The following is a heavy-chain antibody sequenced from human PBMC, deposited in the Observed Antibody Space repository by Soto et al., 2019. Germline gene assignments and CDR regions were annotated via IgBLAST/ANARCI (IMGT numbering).Heavy chain of an antibody. CDR3: ASQAVGPGLYLPTGWLDP. J-gene: IGHJ5*02. V-gene: IGHV4-39*01. CDR1: GGSISSSSYY. Sequence: SETLSLTCTVSGGSISSSSYYWGWIRQPPGKGLEWIGSIYYSGSTYYNPSLKSRVTISVDTSKNQFSLKLSSVTAADTAVYYCASQAVGPGLYLPTGWLDPWGQGTLVTVS. CDR2: IYYSGST. D-gene: IGHD1-1*01.